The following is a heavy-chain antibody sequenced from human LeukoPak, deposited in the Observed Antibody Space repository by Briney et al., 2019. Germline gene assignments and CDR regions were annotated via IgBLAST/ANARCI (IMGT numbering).Heavy chain of an antibody. J-gene: IGHJ5*02. CDR1: GFTFSSYW. CDR2: INSDGSST. V-gene: IGHV3-74*01. CDR3: ARGVMVRGVISGRSLRYWFDP. D-gene: IGHD3-10*01. Sequence: GGSLRLSCAASGFTFSSYWMHWVRQAPGKGLVRVSRINSDGSSTSYADSVKGRFTISRDNAKNTLYLQMNSLRAEDTAVYYCARGVMVRGVISGRSLRYWFDPWGQGTLVTVSS.